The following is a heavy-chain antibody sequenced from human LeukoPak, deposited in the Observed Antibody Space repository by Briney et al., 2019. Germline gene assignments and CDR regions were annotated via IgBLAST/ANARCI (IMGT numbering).Heavy chain of an antibody. CDR1: GGSLSGYY. CDR2: INHSGST. V-gene: IGHV4-34*01. CDR3: ARMGLGYYGSGRQSRFDP. Sequence: PSETLSLTCAVYGGSLSGYYWSWIRQPPGKGLEWIGEINHSGSTNYNPSLKSRVTISVDTSKNQFSLKLSSVTAADTAVYYCARMGLGYYGSGRQSRFDPWGQGTLVTVSS. D-gene: IGHD3-10*01. J-gene: IGHJ5*02.